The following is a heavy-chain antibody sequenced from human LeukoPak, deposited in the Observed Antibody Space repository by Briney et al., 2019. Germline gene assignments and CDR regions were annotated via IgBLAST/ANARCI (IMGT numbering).Heavy chain of an antibody. CDR1: GYTFTSYA. CDR3: AREGGAYYDFWSGYPHWFDP. D-gene: IGHD3-3*01. CDR2: INAGNGNT. Sequence: ASVTVSCKAPGYTFTSYAMHWVRQAPGQRLEWMGWINAGNGNTKYSQKFQGRVTITRDTSASTAYMELSSLRSEDTAVYYCAREGGAYYDFWSGYPHWFDPWGQGTLVTVSS. V-gene: IGHV1-3*01. J-gene: IGHJ5*02.